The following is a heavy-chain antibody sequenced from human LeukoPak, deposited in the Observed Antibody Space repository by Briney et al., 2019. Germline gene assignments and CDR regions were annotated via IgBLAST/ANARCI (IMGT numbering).Heavy chain of an antibody. CDR1: GGSISNYY. Sequence: PSETLSLTCTVSGGSISNYYWSWIRQPAGKGLEWIGHIHTSGTTNYNPSLKSRIAISVDTSKNQFSLKATSMPAADTPVYYCARFLPALWGRRTLVTVSS. CDR2: IHTSGTT. J-gene: IGHJ2*01. CDR3: ARFLPAL. V-gene: IGHV4-4*07.